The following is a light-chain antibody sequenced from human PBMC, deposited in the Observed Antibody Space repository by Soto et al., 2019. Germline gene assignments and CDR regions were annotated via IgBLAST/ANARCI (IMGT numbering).Light chain of an antibody. V-gene: IGKV3-15*01. CDR3: QQYNNWWT. Sequence: EIVMKQSPVTVSFSPAEVAPLSCRASQSVRRNLAWYQQRPGQAPRLLIYGASTRATGIPARFSGSGSGTEFTLTISSLQSEDFAVYYCQQYNNWWTFGQGTKVDIK. J-gene: IGKJ1*01. CDR2: GAS. CDR1: QSVRRN.